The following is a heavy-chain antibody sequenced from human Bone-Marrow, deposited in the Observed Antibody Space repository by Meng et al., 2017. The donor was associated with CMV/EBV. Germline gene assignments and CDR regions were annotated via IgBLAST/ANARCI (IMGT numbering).Heavy chain of an antibody. D-gene: IGHD6-6*01. CDR3: ARDQDSSSSAGSWNDESYGMDV. Sequence: ASVKVSCKASGGTFSSYAISWVRQATGQGLEWMGWMNPNSGNTGYAQKFQGRVTITRNTSISTAYMELSSLRSEDTAVYYCARDQDSSSSAGSWNDESYGMDVWGQGTTVTVSS. V-gene: IGHV1-8*03. J-gene: IGHJ6*02. CDR1: GGTFSSYA. CDR2: MNPNSGNT.